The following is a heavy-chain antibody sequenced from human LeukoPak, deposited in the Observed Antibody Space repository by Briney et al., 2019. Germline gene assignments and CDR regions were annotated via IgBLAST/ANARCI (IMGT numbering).Heavy chain of an antibody. Sequence: GGSLRLSCAASGFTFSSYWMSWVRQAPGKGLEWVSFIYSDNTHYSDSVKGRFTISRDNSKNTLYLQMNSLRAEDTAVYYCARRAGAYSHPYDYWGLGTLVTVSS. V-gene: IGHV3-53*01. CDR3: ARRAGAYSHPYDY. CDR1: GFTFSSYW. J-gene: IGHJ4*02. D-gene: IGHD4/OR15-4a*01. CDR2: IYSDNT.